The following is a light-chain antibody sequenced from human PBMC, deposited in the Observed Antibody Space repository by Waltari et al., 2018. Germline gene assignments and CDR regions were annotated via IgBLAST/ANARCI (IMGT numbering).Light chain of an antibody. CDR3: QQSYSTPPT. V-gene: IGKV3-15*01. J-gene: IGKJ2*01. CDR2: HAS. CDR1: QSVSSK. Sequence: EIVMTQSPATLSVSPGERATLSCRASQSVSSKLAWYQQKPGQAPRLLIYHASTRATGIPARFSGSGSGTEFTLTISSLQSGDFATYYCQQSYSTPPTFGQGTKLEIK.